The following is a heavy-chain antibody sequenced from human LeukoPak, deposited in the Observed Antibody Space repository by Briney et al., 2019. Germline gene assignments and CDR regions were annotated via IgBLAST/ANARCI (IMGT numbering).Heavy chain of an antibody. CDR1: GGSISSGSYY. Sequence: SQTLSLTCTVSGGSISSGSYYWSWIRQPGGKGLEWIGRIYTSGSTNYNPSLKSRVTISVDTSKNQFSLKLSSVTAADTAVYYCAREGGDTAMVPYGYYFDYCGQGTLVTVSS. J-gene: IGHJ4*02. CDR3: AREGGDTAMVPYGYYFDY. CDR2: IYTSGST. D-gene: IGHD5-18*01. V-gene: IGHV4-61*02.